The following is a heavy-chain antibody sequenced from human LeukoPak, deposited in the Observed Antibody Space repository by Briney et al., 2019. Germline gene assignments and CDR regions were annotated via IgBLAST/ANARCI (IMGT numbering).Heavy chain of an antibody. V-gene: IGHV3-21*01. J-gene: IGHJ3*02. Sequence: GGSLRLSCAASGFTFSSYSMNWVRQAPGKGLEWVSSISSSSSYIYYADSVKGRFTISRDNAKNSLYLQMNSLRAEDTAVYYCARGSSLHYDILTGHDAFDIWGQGTMVTVSP. CDR2: ISSSSSYI. CDR3: ARGSSLHYDILTGHDAFDI. D-gene: IGHD3-9*01. CDR1: GFTFSSYS.